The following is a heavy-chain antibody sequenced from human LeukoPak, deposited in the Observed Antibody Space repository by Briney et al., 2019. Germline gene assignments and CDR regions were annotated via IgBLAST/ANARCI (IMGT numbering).Heavy chain of an antibody. CDR1: GFTFSDYY. Sequence: GGSLRLSCAASGFTFSDYYMSWIRQAPGKGLEWVSYISSSGSTIYYADSVQGRFTISRDNSKSTLCLQMNSLRAEDTAVYYCAKQLGYCSDGSCYFPYWGQGTLVTVSS. D-gene: IGHD2-15*01. CDR3: AKQLGYCSDGSCYFPY. J-gene: IGHJ4*02. CDR2: ISSSGSTI. V-gene: IGHV3-11*01.